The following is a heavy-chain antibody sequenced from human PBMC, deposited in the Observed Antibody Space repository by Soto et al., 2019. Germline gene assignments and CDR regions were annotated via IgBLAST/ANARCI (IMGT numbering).Heavy chain of an antibody. J-gene: IGHJ6*02. V-gene: IGHV4-39*01. CDR1: GGSIISSSYY. Sequence: SETLSLTCTVSGGSIISSSYYWGWIRQLPGKGLEWIGSIYYSGSTYYNPSLKSRVTISVDTSKNQFSLKLSSVTAADTAVYYCAREGGLGYCSGGSCYEPYYYYYGMDVWGQGSTVTVSS. D-gene: IGHD2-15*01. CDR2: IYYSGST. CDR3: AREGGLGYCSGGSCYEPYYYYYGMDV.